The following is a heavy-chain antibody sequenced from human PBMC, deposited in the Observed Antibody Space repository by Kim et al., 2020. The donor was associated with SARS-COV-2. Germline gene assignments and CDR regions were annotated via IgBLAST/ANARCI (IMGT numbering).Heavy chain of an antibody. Sequence: GGSLRLSCAASGFTFRSYGMHWVRQAPGKGLEWVAIIWYDGSNTYYADSVKGRLTISRDNSKNTLYLQMNSLRAEDTAVYYCARDTSSAWRRLDPWGQGTLVTVSS. CDR1: GFTFRSYG. CDR2: IWYDGSNT. CDR3: ARDTSSAWRRLDP. J-gene: IGHJ5*02. V-gene: IGHV3-33*01. D-gene: IGHD6-19*01.